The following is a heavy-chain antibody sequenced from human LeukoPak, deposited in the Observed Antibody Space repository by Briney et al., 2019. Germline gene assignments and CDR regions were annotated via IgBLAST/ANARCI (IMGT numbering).Heavy chain of an antibody. D-gene: IGHD3-22*01. J-gene: IGHJ4*02. V-gene: IGHV3-9*01. CDR3: ARDMINYYDSSGYYFY. Sequence: PGGSLRLSCAASGFTFDDYAMHWVRQAPGKGLEWVSGISWNSGIIVYVDSVKGRFTISRDNAKSSLYLQMNSLRAEDTAVYYCARDMINYYDSSGYYFYWGQGTLVTVSS. CDR2: ISWNSGII. CDR1: GFTFDDYA.